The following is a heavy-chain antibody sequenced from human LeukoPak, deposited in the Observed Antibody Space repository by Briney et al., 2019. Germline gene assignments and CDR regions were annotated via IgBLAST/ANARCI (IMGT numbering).Heavy chain of an antibody. Sequence: PSQTLSLTCNVSGASISSGNYYWGWIRQPPGKGLEWIGEINHSGSTNYNPSLKSRVTISVDTSKNQFSLKLSSVTAADTAVYYCASGLLAGFGDRMYNWFDPWGQGTLVTVSS. V-gene: IGHV4-39*07. CDR1: GASISSGNYY. CDR3: ASGLLAGFGDRMYNWFDP. CDR2: INHSGST. J-gene: IGHJ5*02. D-gene: IGHD3-10*01.